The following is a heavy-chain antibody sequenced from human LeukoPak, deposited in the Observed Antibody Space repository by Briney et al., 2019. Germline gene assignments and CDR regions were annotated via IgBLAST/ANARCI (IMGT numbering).Heavy chain of an antibody. CDR2: ISSSGSNI. Sequence: GGSLRLSCAASGFTFRSYEMNWVRQAPGNGLEWVSYISSSGSNIYHADSVKGRFTISRDNAKNSQYLQMNSLRVEDTAVYYCARGSRDAFDIWGQGTMVSVSS. J-gene: IGHJ3*02. D-gene: IGHD2-2*01. V-gene: IGHV3-48*03. CDR3: ARGSRDAFDI. CDR1: GFTFRSYE.